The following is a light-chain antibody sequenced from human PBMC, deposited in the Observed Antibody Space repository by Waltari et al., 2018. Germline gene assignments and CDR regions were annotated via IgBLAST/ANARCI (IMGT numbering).Light chain of an antibody. CDR3: GTWDSSLSGAV. CDR2: ENN. J-gene: IGLJ7*01. V-gene: IGLV1-51*02. CDR1: SSNIGNNY. Sequence: QSVLTQPPSVSAAPGQRVTISCSGGSSNIGNNYVSWYRQFPGTAPKLLIYENNGRPSGIPGRFSGSKSGTSATLDITGLQAGDEADYYCGTWDSSLSGAVLGGGTHLTVL.